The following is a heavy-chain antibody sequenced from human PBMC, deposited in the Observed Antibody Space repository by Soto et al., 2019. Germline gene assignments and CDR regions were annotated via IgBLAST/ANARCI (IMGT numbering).Heavy chain of an antibody. J-gene: IGHJ4*02. Sequence: GGSLRLSCAASGFTFSSYGMHWVRQAPGKGLEWVAVISYDGSNKYYADSVKGRFTISRDNSKNTLYLQMNSLRAEDTAVYYCAKDLEYYDYVWGSYRSIPGDYWGQGTLVTVSS. V-gene: IGHV3-30*18. CDR3: AKDLEYYDYVWGSYRSIPGDY. CDR1: GFTFSSYG. D-gene: IGHD3-16*02. CDR2: ISYDGSNK.